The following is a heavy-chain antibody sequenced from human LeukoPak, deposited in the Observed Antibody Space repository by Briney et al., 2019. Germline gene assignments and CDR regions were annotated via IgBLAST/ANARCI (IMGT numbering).Heavy chain of an antibody. CDR1: GGSFSGYY. D-gene: IGHD2-2*01. V-gene: IGHV4-34*01. CDR3: ARAIRVVVPAGILTFDP. J-gene: IGHJ5*02. CDR2: INHSGST. Sequence: SETLSLTCAVYGGSFSGYYWSWIRQPPGKGLEWIGEINHSGSTNYNPSLKSRVTISVDTSKNQFSLKLSSVTAADTAVYYCARAIRVVVPAGILTFDPWGQGALVTVSS.